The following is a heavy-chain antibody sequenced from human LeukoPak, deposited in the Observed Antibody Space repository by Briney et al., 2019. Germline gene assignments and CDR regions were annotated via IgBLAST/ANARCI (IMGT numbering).Heavy chain of an antibody. CDR2: IYHSGST. Sequence: SETLSLTCTVSGYSISSGYYWGWIRQPPGKGLEWIGSIYHSGSTYYNPSLKSRVTISVDTSKNQFSLKLSSVTAADTAAYYCAKGGSRWGQGTLVTVSS. D-gene: IGHD1-26*01. J-gene: IGHJ4*02. CDR1: GYSISSGYY. V-gene: IGHV4-38-2*02. CDR3: AKGGSR.